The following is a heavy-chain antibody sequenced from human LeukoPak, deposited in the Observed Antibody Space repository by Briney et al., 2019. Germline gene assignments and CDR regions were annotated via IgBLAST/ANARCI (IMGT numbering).Heavy chain of an antibody. CDR3: ARDYWLQFHYYYYGMDV. CDR2: IIPIFGTA. D-gene: IGHD5-24*01. V-gene: IGHV1-69*05. CDR1: GGTFSSYA. J-gene: IGHJ6*02. Sequence: SVKVSCKASGGTFSSYAISWVRQAPGQGLEWMGGIIPIFGTANYAQKFQGRVTITTDESTSTAYMELSSLRAEDTAVYYCARDYWLQFHYYYYGMDVWGQGTTVTVSS.